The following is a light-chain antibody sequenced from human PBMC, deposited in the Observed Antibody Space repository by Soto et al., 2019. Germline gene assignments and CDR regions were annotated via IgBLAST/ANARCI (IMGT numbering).Light chain of an antibody. V-gene: IGKV1-5*03. Sequence: AGDGVSITCQASQTISSWLEWYQQKPGKAPKLLIYKASTLKSGVPSRFRGSGSGTERTRTIGCLQPDDRAPDYGQLYHSYSETVGQGTKVDIK. J-gene: IGKJ1*01. CDR3: QLYHSYSET. CDR1: QTISSW. CDR2: KAS.